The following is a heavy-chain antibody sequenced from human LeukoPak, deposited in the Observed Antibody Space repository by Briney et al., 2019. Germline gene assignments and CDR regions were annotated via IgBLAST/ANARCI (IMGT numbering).Heavy chain of an antibody. CDR1: GGSISSSSYY. D-gene: IGHD5/OR15-5a*01. CDR2: IYYSGST. Sequence: SETLSLTCTVSGGSISSSSYYWGWIRQPPGKGLEWIGSIYYSGSTNYNPSLKSRVTISVDTSKNQFSLKLSSVTAADTAVYYCARLNSVGGYFDYWGQGTLVTVSS. J-gene: IGHJ4*02. CDR3: ARLNSVGGYFDY. V-gene: IGHV4-39*07.